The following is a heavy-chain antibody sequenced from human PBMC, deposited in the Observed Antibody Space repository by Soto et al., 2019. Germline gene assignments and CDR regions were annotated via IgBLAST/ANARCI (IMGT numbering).Heavy chain of an antibody. Sequence: ASVKVSCKASGGTFSSYAISWVRQAPGQGLEWMGGIIPIFGTANYAQKFQGRVTITADESTSTAYMELSSLRSEDTAVYYCARGSPIAAAGYYYYGMDVWGQGTTVTVSS. V-gene: IGHV1-69*13. CDR1: GGTFSSYA. CDR3: ARGSPIAAAGYYYYGMDV. CDR2: IIPIFGTA. D-gene: IGHD6-13*01. J-gene: IGHJ6*02.